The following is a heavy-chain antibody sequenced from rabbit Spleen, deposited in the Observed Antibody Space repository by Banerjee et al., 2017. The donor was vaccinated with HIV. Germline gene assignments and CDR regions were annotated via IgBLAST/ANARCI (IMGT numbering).Heavy chain of an antibody. D-gene: IGHD1-1*01. J-gene: IGHJ4*01. CDR3: ARDLLGVIGWNFYL. CDR1: GLSFSDRDV. CDR2: INAATAKP. V-gene: IGHV1S45*01. Sequence: QEQLEESGGGLVKPGGSLTLTCKASGLSFSDRDVMCWVRQAPGKGLEWIACINAATAKPVYATWAKGRFTISRTSSTTVTLRMTSLTAADRATYFCARDLLGVIGWNFYLWGPAPWSPS.